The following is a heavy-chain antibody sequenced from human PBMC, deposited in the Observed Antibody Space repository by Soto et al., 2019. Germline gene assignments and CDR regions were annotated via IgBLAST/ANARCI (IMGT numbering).Heavy chain of an antibody. Sequence: VGSLRLSCAASGFTFSSYWMHWVRQAPGKGLVWVSRINSDGSSTSYADSVKGRFTISRDNAKNTLYLQMNSLRAEDTAVYYCARSIVATIGFDPWGQGTLVTVSS. CDR2: INSDGSST. J-gene: IGHJ5*02. CDR1: GFTFSSYW. V-gene: IGHV3-74*01. D-gene: IGHD5-12*01. CDR3: ARSIVATIGFDP.